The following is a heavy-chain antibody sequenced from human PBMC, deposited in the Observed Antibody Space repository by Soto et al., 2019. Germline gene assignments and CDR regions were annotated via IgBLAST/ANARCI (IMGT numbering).Heavy chain of an antibody. J-gene: IGHJ6*02. D-gene: IGHD6-25*01. CDR1: GYTFTSYG. V-gene: IGHV1-18*04. CDR2: ISAYNGTA. CDR3: ARGYSSEPLDV. Sequence: ASVKVSCKASGYTFTSYGISWVRQAPGQGLEWMGWISAYNGTANYAQKFQGRVTITADESTSTAYMELSSLRSEDTAVYYCARGYSSEPLDVWGQGTTVTVSS.